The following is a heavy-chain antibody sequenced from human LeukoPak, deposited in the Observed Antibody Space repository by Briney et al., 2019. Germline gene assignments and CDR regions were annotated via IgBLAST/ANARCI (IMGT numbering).Heavy chain of an antibody. D-gene: IGHD6-6*01. Sequence: AASVKVSCKASGYTFTGYYMHWVRQAPGQGLEWMGWINPNSGGTNYAQKFQGRVTMTRDTSISTAYMELSRLRSDDTAVYYCARDLGYSSSEYYFDYWGQGTLDTVSS. CDR2: INPNSGGT. CDR3: ARDLGYSSSEYYFDY. CDR1: GYTFTGYY. V-gene: IGHV1-2*02. J-gene: IGHJ4*02.